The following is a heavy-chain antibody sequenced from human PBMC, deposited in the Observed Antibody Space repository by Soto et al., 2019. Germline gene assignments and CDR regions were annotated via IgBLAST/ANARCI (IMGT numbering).Heavy chain of an antibody. D-gene: IGHD4-17*01. CDR2: IYYSGST. J-gene: IGHJ5*02. CDR3: ARNDYGDYSWFDP. V-gene: IGHV4-39*01. Sequence: SETLSLTCTVSGGSISSSSYYWGWIRQPPGRGLEWIGSIYYSGSTYYNPSLKSRVTISVDTSKNQFSLKLSSVTAADTAVYYCARNDYGDYSWFDPWGQGTLVTVS. CDR1: GGSISSSSYY.